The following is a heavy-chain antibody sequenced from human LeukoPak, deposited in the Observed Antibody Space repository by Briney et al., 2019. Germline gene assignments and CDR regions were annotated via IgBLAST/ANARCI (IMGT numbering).Heavy chain of an antibody. CDR3: ARATSGSYSITYFDS. D-gene: IGHD3-10*01. V-gene: IGHV3-21*01. J-gene: IGHJ4*02. CDR2: IDSTGRYI. CDR1: GVTFSSDS. Sequence: GGSLRLSCVASGVTFSSDSMNWVRQAPGKGIEWVSYIDSTGRYIYYADSVKGRFTISRDNAKNSLYLQMTSLRVEDTAVYYCARATSGSYSITYFDSWGQGTLVTVSS.